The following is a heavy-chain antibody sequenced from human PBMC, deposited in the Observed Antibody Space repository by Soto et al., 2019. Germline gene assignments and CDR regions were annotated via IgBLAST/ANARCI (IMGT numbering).Heavy chain of an antibody. CDR3: TRDGRYSGYPPPAF. D-gene: IGHD5-12*01. J-gene: IGHJ4*02. CDR2: IRNKAYGGTT. CDR1: GFTFADYT. V-gene: IGHV3-49*03. Sequence: EVQLVESGGGLVQPGRSLRLSCTTSGFTFADYTLSWFRQAPGKGLEWLGFIRNKAYGGTTEYAASVKGRFSISRDDSKSIAHLQMNSLKTEDPAVYYCTRDGRYSGYPPPAFWGQGTLVIVSS.